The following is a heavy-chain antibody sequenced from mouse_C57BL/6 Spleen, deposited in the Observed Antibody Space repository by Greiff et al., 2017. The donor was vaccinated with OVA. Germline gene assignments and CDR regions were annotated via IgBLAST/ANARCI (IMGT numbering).Heavy chain of an antibody. CDR1: GYAFSSSW. V-gene: IGHV1-82*01. Sequence: VKLVESGPELVKPGASVKISCKASGYAFSSSWMNWVKQRPGKGLEWIGRIYPGDGDTNYNGKFKGKATLTADKSSSTAYMQLSSLTSEDSAVYFCARGHYGSSYNYFDYWGQGTTLTVSS. J-gene: IGHJ2*01. CDR3: ARGHYGSSYNYFDY. D-gene: IGHD1-1*01. CDR2: IYPGDGDT.